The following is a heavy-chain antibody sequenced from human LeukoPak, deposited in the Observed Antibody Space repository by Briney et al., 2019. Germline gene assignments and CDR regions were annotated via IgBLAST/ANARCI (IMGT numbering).Heavy chain of an antibody. D-gene: IGHD3-10*01. J-gene: IGHJ4*02. CDR3: ARTTTPHYYGSGSYALGY. CDR2: ISYDGSNK. V-gene: IGHV3-30-3*01. Sequence: GGSLRLSCAASGFTFSTYAMRWVRQGPGKGLEGVAVISYDGSNKYYADSVKSRFTISRDNSKNTLYLQMSSLSAEDTAVYHCARTTTPHYYGSGSYALGYWGQGSLVTVPS. CDR1: GFTFSTYA.